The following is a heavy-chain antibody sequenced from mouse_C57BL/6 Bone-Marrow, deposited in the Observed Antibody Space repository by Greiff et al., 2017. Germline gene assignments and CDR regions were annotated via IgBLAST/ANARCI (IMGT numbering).Heavy chain of an antibody. V-gene: IGHV6-3*01. D-gene: IGHD2-12*01. Sequence: EVKLEESGGGLVQPGGSMKLSCVASGFTFSNYWMNWVRQSPEKGLEWVAQIRLKSDNYATHYAESVKGRFTISRDDSKSSVYLQMNNLRAEDTGIYYGTGSDYKTSDDWGQGTTLTVSS. J-gene: IGHJ2*01. CDR1: GFTFSNYW. CDR3: TGSDYKTSDD. CDR2: IRLKSDNYAT.